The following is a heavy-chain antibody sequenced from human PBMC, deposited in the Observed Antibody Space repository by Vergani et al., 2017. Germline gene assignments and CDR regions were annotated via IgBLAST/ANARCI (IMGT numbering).Heavy chain of an antibody. CDR2: LQYDGSSQ. V-gene: IGHV3-30*02. J-gene: IGHJ4*02. CDR1: GFTFTRFA. Sequence: QVQLEESGGGVVQPGGSLRLSCTASGFTFTRFAMYWVRQAPGKGLEWVAFLQYDGSSQYYADSVKGRFTISRDNSRNTLYLQMNSLRAEDTAVYYCARDKAYGGYVGDYWGQGTLVTVSS. D-gene: IGHD5-12*01. CDR3: ARDKAYGGYVGDY.